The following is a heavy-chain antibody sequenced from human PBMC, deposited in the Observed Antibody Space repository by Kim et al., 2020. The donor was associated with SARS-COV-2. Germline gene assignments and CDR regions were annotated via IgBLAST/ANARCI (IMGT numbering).Heavy chain of an antibody. D-gene: IGHD3-9*01. V-gene: IGHV4-59*08. Sequence: SETLSLTCTVSGGSISSYYWSWIRQPPGKGLEWIGYIYYSGSTNYNPSLKSRVTISGDTSKNQFSLKLSSVTAADTAVYYCASSPSNSDILTGYYTRGWFDPWGQGTLVTVSS. J-gene: IGHJ5*02. CDR2: IYYSGST. CDR3: ASSPSNSDILTGYYTRGWFDP. CDR1: GGSISSYY.